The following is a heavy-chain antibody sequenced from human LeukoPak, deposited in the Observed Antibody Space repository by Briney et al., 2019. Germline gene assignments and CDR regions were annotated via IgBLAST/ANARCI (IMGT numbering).Heavy chain of an antibody. CDR3: ARQHKGYCTNGVCPDFDY. CDR1: GYSFTSYW. Sequence: GESLKISCKGSGYSFTSYWIGWVRQMPGKGLEWMGIIYPGDSDTRYGPSFQGQVTISADKSISTAYLQWSSLKASDTAMYYCARQHKGYCTNGVCPDFDYWGQGTLVTVSS. V-gene: IGHV5-51*01. D-gene: IGHD2-8*01. J-gene: IGHJ4*02. CDR2: IYPGDSDT.